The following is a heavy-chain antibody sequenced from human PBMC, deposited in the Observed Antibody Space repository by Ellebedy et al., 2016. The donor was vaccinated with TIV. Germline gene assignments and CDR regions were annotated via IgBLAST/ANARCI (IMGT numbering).Heavy chain of an antibody. J-gene: IGHJ4*02. CDR2: ISSSSSDI. V-gene: IGHV3-21*05. D-gene: IGHD3-3*01. CDR3: ARSRPDFWSGYYADS. Sequence: GESLKTSCAASGFTFVGYAMNWVRQAPGKGLEWVSFISSSSSDIYYGASVKGRFTVSRDNAKKSLYLQMNSLRPEDTGVYYCARSRPDFWSGYYADSWGQGTLVTVSS. CDR1: GFTFVGYA.